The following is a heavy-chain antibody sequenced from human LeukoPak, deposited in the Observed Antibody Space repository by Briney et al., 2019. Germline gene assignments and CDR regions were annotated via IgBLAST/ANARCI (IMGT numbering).Heavy chain of an antibody. D-gene: IGHD1-7*01. J-gene: IGHJ6*02. CDR3: ASLYNWNYQEYYGMDV. V-gene: IGHV4-59*08. CDR2: IYYSGST. Sequence: SETLSLTCTVAGGSISSYYWSWIRQPPGKGLEWIGYIYYSGSTNYNTSLKSRVTISVDTSKNQFSLKRSSVTAADTAVYYCASLYNWNYQEYYGMDVWGQGTTVTVSS. CDR1: GGSISSYY.